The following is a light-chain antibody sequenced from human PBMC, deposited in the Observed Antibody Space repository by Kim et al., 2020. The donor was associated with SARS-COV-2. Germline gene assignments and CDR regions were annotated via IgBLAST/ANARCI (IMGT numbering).Light chain of an antibody. CDR3: QVWDSSTWV. CDR1: DLGSKD. V-gene: IGLV3-9*01. CDR2: TDT. Sequence: VSRGQTARITCGENDLGSKDLLWYQQRPGRAPVLVIYTDTNRPSGIPERFSGSNSGNTATLTISRAQAGDEADYYCQVWDSSTWVFGGGTQLTVL. J-gene: IGLJ3*02.